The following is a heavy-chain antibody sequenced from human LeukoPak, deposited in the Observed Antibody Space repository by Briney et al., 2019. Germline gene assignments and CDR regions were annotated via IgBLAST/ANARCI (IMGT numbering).Heavy chain of an antibody. V-gene: IGHV3-30*02. CDR1: GFTFSSYG. Sequence: PGGSLRLSCAASGFTFSSYGMHWVRQAPGKGLEWVAFIRFDGSYKYYADSVQGRFTISRDNSKNTLYLQMNSLRAEDTAVYYCARGVTSVPPLYWGQETLVTVSS. CDR3: ARGVTSVPPLY. D-gene: IGHD2/OR15-2a*01. CDR2: IRFDGSYK. J-gene: IGHJ4*02.